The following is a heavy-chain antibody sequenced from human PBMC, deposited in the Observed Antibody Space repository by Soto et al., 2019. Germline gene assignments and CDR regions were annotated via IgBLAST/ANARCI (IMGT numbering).Heavy chain of an antibody. V-gene: IGHV1-46*01. Sequence: QVQLVQSGAEVKKPGASVKISCKASGDTFTSYYMHWVRQAPGQGLEWMGIINPGGGTSYAQKFQCRVTMTRDTSTSTVYMELSSLRSEDTAVYYCARVYCSGGSCYGIDYWGQGTLVTVSS. J-gene: IGHJ4*02. CDR1: GDTFTSYY. CDR2: INPGGGT. D-gene: IGHD2-15*01. CDR3: ARVYCSGGSCYGIDY.